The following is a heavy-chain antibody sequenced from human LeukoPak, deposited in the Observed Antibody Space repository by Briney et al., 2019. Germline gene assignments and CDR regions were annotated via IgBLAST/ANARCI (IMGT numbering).Heavy chain of an antibody. Sequence: SETLSLTCTVSGGSISSSSYYWGWIRQPPGKGLEWIGSIYYSGSTYYNPSLKSRVTISVDTSKNQFSLKLSSVTAADTAVYYCARRGYYDSSGYYSGYYWGQGTLVTVSS. CDR1: GGSISSSSYY. J-gene: IGHJ4*02. V-gene: IGHV4-39*01. D-gene: IGHD3-22*01. CDR2: IYYSGST. CDR3: ARRGYYDSSGYYSGYY.